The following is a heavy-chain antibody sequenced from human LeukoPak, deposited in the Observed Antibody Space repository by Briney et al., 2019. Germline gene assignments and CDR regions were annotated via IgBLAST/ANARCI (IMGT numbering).Heavy chain of an antibody. D-gene: IGHD5-12*01. Sequence: SETLSLTCTVSGDSISSGDYYWSWIRQPPGKGLEWIGSIYHSGSTYYNPSLKSRVTISVDTSKNQFSLKLSSVTAADTAVYYCARKSISGPEYWGQGTLVTVSS. CDR1: GDSISSGDYY. CDR2: IYHSGST. CDR3: ARKSISGPEY. J-gene: IGHJ4*02. V-gene: IGHV4-38-2*02.